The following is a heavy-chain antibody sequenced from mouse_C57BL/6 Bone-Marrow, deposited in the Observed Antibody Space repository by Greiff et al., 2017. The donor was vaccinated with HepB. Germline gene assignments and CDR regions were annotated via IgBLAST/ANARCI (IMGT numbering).Heavy chain of an antibody. CDR2: IYPGSGNT. D-gene: IGHD1-1*01. V-gene: IGHV1-66*01. CDR3: ARAPTVVADY. Sequence: LVESGPELVKPGASVKISCKASGYSFTSYYIHWVKQRPGQGLEWIGWIYPGSGNTKYNEKFKGKATLTADTSSSTAYMQLSSLTSEDSAVYYCARAPTVVADYWGQGTTLTVSS. J-gene: IGHJ2*01. CDR1: GYSFTSYY.